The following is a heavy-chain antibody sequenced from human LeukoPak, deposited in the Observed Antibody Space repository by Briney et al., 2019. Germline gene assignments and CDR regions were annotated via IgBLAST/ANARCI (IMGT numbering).Heavy chain of an antibody. CDR1: GGSISSSSYC. J-gene: IGHJ6*03. Sequence: SETLSLTCTVSGGSISSSSYCWGWIRQPPGKGLEWIGSIYYSGSTYYNPSLKSRVTISVDTSKNRFSLKLSSVTAADTAVYYCARLSRYCSSTSCFYYYYYMDVWGKGTTVTVSS. V-gene: IGHV4-39*01. CDR3: ARLSRYCSSTSCFYYYYYMDV. CDR2: IYYSGST. D-gene: IGHD2-2*01.